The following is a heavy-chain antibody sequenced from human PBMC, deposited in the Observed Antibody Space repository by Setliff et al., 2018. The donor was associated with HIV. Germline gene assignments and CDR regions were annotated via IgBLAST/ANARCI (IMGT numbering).Heavy chain of an antibody. J-gene: IGHJ6*03. V-gene: IGHV3-7*03. CDR3: ARDSYGGKIHYYMDV. D-gene: IGHD2-15*01. CDR1: GFTFSSYW. CDR2: IKQDGSEK. Sequence: SLRLSCAASGFTFSSYWMSWVRQAPGKGLEWVANIKQDGSEKYYVDSVKGRFTISRDNAKNSLYLQMNSLRAEDTAVYYCARDSYGGKIHYYMDVWGKGTTVTVSS.